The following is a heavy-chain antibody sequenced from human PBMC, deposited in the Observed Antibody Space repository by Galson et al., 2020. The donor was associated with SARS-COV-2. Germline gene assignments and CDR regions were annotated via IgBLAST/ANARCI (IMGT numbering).Heavy chain of an antibody. J-gene: IGHJ4*02. V-gene: IGHV3-33*01. D-gene: IGHD5-12*01. CDR3: ARAFRDGYDTVVLGD. CDR1: GFPFSSFG. Sequence: GGSLRLSCAASGFPFSSFGMHWVRQAPGKGLEWVAVLWYDGRTKYYADSVKGRFTISRDNSKNTLYLQMNSLTAEDTAVYYCARAFRDGYDTVVLGDGGQGTLVTGSA. CDR2: LWYDGRTK.